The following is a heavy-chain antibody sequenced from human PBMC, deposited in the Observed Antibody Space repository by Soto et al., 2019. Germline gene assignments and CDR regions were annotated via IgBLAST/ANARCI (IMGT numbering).Heavy chain of an antibody. CDR2: INAGNGNT. V-gene: IGHV1-3*01. D-gene: IGHD4-4*01. J-gene: IGHJ6*02. Sequence: ASVKVSCKASGYTFTNYAMHWVRQAPGQRLEWMGWINAGNGNTKYSQKFQGRVTITRDTSASTAYMELSSLGSEDTAVYYCASSYSNYALIDYYYYGMDVWGQGTTVTVSS. CDR3: ASSYSNYALIDYYYYGMDV. CDR1: GYTFTNYA.